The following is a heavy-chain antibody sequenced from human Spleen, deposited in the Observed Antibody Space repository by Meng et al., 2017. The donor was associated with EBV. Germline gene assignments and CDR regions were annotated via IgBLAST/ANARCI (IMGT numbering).Heavy chain of an antibody. V-gene: IGHV3-74*01. Sequence: EGALVEFRGALVQPGGALKLPCAASGFTFISYGMHWVRQVPGKGLGWVSRTNEYGTITTYADSVKGRFTISRDNAKNTLYLQMNSLRAEDTAVYYCSRDLAGSDDYWGQGTLVTVSS. CDR3: SRDLAGSDDY. CDR2: TNEYGTIT. D-gene: IGHD1-14*01. CDR1: GFTFISYG. J-gene: IGHJ4*02.